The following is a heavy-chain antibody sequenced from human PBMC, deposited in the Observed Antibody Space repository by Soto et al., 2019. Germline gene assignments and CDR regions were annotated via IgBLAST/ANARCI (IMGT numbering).Heavy chain of an antibody. CDR3: ARDVYLQSFDR. CDR2: INDDGSRT. D-gene: IGHD1-20*01. J-gene: IGHJ4*02. Sequence: GGSLRLSCAVSGFTFGDYWMHWVRQAPGKGLVWVSGINDDGSRTRYADSVKGRFTASRDNARNTLYLVMNSLRAEDTAVYFCARDVYLQSFDRWGQGTLVTVSS. CDR1: GFTFGDYW. V-gene: IGHV3-74*01.